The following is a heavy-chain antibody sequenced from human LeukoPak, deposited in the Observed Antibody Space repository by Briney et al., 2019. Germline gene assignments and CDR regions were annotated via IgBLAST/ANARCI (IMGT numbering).Heavy chain of an antibody. J-gene: IGHJ4*02. CDR2: VSVGVGST. D-gene: IGHD5-18*01. CDR1: GFTFSSYA. Sequence: GGSLRLSCAASGFTFSSYAMSWVRQAPGKGLEWVSAVSVGVGSTYYADSVKGRFTISRDNSKNTLYLQINSLRADDTAVYYCAKQAGGYSYWGQGTLVTVSS. CDR3: AKQAGGYSY. V-gene: IGHV3-23*01.